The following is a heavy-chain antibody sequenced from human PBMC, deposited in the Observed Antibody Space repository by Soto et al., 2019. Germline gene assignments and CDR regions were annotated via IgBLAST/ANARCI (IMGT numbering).Heavy chain of an antibody. D-gene: IGHD2-15*01. Sequence: PGGSLRLSCAASGFTFSGSAMHWVRQASGKGLEWVGRIRSKANSYATAYAAWVKGRFTISRDDSKNTAYLQMNSLKTEDTAVYYCTRHINDRIGGSYNYYGMDVWGQGTTVTVSS. CDR3: TRHINDRIGGSYNYYGMDV. V-gene: IGHV3-73*01. J-gene: IGHJ6*02. CDR1: GFTFSGSA. CDR2: IRSKANSYAT.